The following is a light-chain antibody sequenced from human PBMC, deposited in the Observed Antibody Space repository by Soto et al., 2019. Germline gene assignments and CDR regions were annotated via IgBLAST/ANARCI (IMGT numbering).Light chain of an antibody. V-gene: IGKV3-11*01. Sequence: EIVLTQSPATLSLSPGERATLSCRASQSVSSYLAWYQQKPGQPPRVLIYDASNRATGIPARFSGSGSGTDFTLTISSLEPEDFAVYYCEQRSNWPRYTFGQGTKLEIK. CDR1: QSVSSY. CDR3: EQRSNWPRYT. CDR2: DAS. J-gene: IGKJ2*01.